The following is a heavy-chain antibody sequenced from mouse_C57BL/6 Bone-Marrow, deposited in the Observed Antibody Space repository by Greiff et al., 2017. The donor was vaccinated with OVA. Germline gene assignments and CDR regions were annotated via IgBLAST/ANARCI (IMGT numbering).Heavy chain of an antibody. Sequence: EVQLQQSGPELVKPGASVKISCKASGYSFTDYNMNWVKQSNGKSLEWIGVINPNYGTTSYNQKFKGKATLTVDQSSSTAYMQLNSLTSEDSAVDYCAAARWLLRSYYAMDYWGQGTSVTVSS. CDR2: INPNYGTT. CDR1: GYSFTDYN. CDR3: AAARWLLRSYYAMDY. J-gene: IGHJ4*01. D-gene: IGHD2-3*01. V-gene: IGHV1-39*01.